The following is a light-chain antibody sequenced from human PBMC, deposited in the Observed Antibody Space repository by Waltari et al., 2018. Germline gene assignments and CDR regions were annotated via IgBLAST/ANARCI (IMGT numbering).Light chain of an antibody. V-gene: IGKV3-20*01. Sequence: ELVLTQSPGTLSLSPGERATLSCRASQSIGRYLIWYQQKPCQAPRLLIYGASTRAAGIPDRFSGSGSGTDFSLTISRLEPEDFAVYYCQNHERLPAVFGRGTKVEIK. J-gene: IGKJ1*01. CDR2: GAS. CDR3: QNHERLPAV. CDR1: QSIGRY.